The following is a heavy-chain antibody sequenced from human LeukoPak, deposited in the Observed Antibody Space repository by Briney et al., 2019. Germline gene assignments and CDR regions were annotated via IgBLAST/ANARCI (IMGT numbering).Heavy chain of an antibody. Sequence: SETLSLTCTVSGGSISSYYWSWIRQPAGKGLEWIGRIYTSGSTNYNPPLKSRVTMSVDTSKNQFSLKLSSVTAADTAVYYCARDRAQWLEPYYYYYGMDVWGQGTTVTVSS. CDR1: GGSISSYY. V-gene: IGHV4-4*07. CDR3: ARDRAQWLEPYYYYYGMDV. J-gene: IGHJ6*02. CDR2: IYTSGST. D-gene: IGHD6-19*01.